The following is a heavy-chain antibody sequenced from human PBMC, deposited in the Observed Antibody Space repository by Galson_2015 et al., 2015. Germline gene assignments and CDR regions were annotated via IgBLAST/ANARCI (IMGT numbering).Heavy chain of an antibody. CDR1: GFTVSSNY. V-gene: IGHV3-53*01. CDR2: IYSGGST. D-gene: IGHD1-7*01. J-gene: IGHJ6*03. CDR3: ARDGSGTTGDYYYFYYIDF. Sequence: SLRLSCAASGFTVSSNYMSWVRQAPGKGLEWVSVIYSGGSTYYADSVKGRFTNSRDNSKNTLYLQMNSLRAEDTAVYYCARDGSGTTGDYYYFYYIDFWGKGTTVTVSS.